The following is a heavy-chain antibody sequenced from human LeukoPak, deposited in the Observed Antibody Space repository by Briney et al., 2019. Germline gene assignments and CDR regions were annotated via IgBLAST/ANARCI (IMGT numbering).Heavy chain of an antibody. Sequence: PGGSLRLSCAASGFTFSSYSMNWVRQAPGKGLEWVSSISSSSSYIYYADSVKGRFTISRDNAKNSLYLQMNSLRAEDTAVYYCARRVDDCSSTSCYDWFDPWGQGTLVTVSP. CDR2: ISSSSSYI. CDR1: GFTFSSYS. CDR3: ARRVDDCSSTSCYDWFDP. J-gene: IGHJ5*02. V-gene: IGHV3-21*01. D-gene: IGHD2-2*01.